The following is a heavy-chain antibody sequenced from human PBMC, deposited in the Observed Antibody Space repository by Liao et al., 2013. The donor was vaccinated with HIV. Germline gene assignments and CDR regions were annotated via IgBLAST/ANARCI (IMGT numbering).Heavy chain of an antibody. J-gene: IGHJ4*02. Sequence: QVLLQESGPGLVKPSQTLSLTCTVSGGSISSDTFYWSWIRQPAGKGLEWIGRIYTSGSTNYNPSLKSRVTISVDTSKNQFSLKLTSVTAADTAVYYCARGQDYDFWSGYYMGGGFDYWGQGTLVTVSS. D-gene: IGHD3-3*01. CDR3: ARGQDYDFWSGYYMGGGFDY. V-gene: IGHV4-61*02. CDR2: IYTSGST. CDR1: GGSISSDTFY.